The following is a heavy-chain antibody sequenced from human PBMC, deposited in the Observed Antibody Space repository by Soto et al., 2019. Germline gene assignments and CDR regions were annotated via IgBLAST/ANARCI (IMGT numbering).Heavy chain of an antibody. CDR2: ITENGGDT. CDR1: GFTFSSYA. J-gene: IGHJ6*02. V-gene: IGHV3-23*01. CDR3: AKGRNGVDV. Sequence: GGSLRLSCAASGFTFSSYAMTWVRQAPGKGLEWVSAITENGGDTYYADSVKDRFTISRDNSKNTLYLQMNSLRAEDTAVFYCAKGRNGVDVWGQGTTVTVSS.